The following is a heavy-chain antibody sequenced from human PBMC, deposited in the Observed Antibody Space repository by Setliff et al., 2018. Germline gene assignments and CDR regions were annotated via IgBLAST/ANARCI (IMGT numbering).Heavy chain of an antibody. Sequence: ASVKVSCKTSGYTFSDYYVHWVRQAPGQGLEWMGWINPSGGSTSYAQKFQGRVTMTRDTSTSTVYMELSSLRSEDTAVYYCARGRSYEGSGYSDDAFDIWGQGTLVTVSS. J-gene: IGHJ3*02. D-gene: IGHD5-18*01. CDR2: INPSGGST. V-gene: IGHV1-46*01. CDR1: GYTFSDYY. CDR3: ARGRSYEGSGYSDDAFDI.